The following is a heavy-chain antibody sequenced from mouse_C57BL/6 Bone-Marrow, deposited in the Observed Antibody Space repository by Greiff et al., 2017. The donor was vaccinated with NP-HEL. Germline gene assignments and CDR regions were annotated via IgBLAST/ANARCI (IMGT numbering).Heavy chain of an antibody. CDR2: IRNKANGYKT. CDR3: ARSIYYDYADDPFYAMDY. D-gene: IGHD2-4*01. V-gene: IGHV7-3*01. Sequence: EVKVVESGGGLVQPGGSLSLSCAASGFTFTDYYMSWVRQPPGKALEWLAFIRNKANGYKTEYSASVKGRFTISRDNSQSILYLQMNALIAEDSATYYCARSIYYDYADDPFYAMDYWGQGTSVTVSS. CDR1: GFTFTDYY. J-gene: IGHJ4*01.